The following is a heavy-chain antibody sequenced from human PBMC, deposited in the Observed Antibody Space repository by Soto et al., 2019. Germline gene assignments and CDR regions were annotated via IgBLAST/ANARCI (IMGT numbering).Heavy chain of an antibody. D-gene: IGHD6-13*01. CDR1: GYSFTSYW. CDR3: ARISPRIAAAGTFDY. V-gene: IGHV5-51*01. CDR2: IYPGDSDT. J-gene: IGHJ4*02. Sequence: RGESLKISCKGSGYSFTSYWIGWVRQMPGKGLEWMGIIYPGDSDTRYSPSFQGQVTISADKSISTAYLQWSSLKASDTAMYYCARISPRIAAAGTFDYWGQGTLVTVSS.